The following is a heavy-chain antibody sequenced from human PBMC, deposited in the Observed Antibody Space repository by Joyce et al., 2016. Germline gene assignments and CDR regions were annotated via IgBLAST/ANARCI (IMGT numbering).Heavy chain of an antibody. Sequence: EVHLVESGGGLVQPGGSLRLSCTASEFTFSTSWMTWVRQAPGKVLEGVANINEDGSGIYFVDSLKGRFTVSRDNAKSSLYLQMHSLRVEDTAVYFCARLRLGEGGPNWFDLWGQGTLVTVSS. D-gene: IGHD3-3*01. CDR3: ARLRLGEGGPNWFDL. CDR2: INEDGSGI. CDR1: EFTFSTSW. V-gene: IGHV3-7*01. J-gene: IGHJ5*02.